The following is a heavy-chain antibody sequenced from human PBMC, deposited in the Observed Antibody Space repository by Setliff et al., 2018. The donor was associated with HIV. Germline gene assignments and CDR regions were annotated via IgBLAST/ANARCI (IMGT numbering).Heavy chain of an antibody. D-gene: IGHD1-26*01. Sequence: SETLSLTCGISDYSITSGYYWGWIRQPPGKGLEWIGSIYRSGSTYDNPSLKSRVTISVDTSKNQFSLKLSSVTAADTAVYYCARASGPGTYWYFDLWGRGTLVTVSS. V-gene: IGHV4-38-2*01. CDR3: ARASGPGTYWYFDL. CDR1: DYSITSGYY. J-gene: IGHJ2*01. CDR2: IYRSGST.